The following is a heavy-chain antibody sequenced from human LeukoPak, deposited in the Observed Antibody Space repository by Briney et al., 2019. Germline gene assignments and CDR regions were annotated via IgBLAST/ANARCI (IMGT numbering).Heavy chain of an antibody. J-gene: IGHJ4*02. CDR3: ARGDSSGYYYFDY. CDR1: GGTFSSYA. CDR2: IIPIFGTA. V-gene: IGHV1-69*01. Sequence: ASVKVSCKASGGTFSSYAISWVRQAPGQGLEWMGGIIPIFGTANYAQKFQGRVTITADESTSTAYMELSSLRSEDTAVYYCARGDSSGYYYFDYWGQGTLVTVSS. D-gene: IGHD3-22*01.